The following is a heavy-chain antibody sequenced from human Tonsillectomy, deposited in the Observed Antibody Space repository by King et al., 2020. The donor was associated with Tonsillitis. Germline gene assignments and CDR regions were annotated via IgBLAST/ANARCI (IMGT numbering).Heavy chain of an antibody. Sequence: QLQESGPGLVKPSETLSLTCTVSGGSISSYYWSWIRPPPGKGLEWIGYIYYSGSTNYNPSLKSRVTISVDTSKNQFSLKLSSVTAADTAVYYCARLDSYCSSTSCYNPSYFDYWGQGTLVTVSS. D-gene: IGHD2-2*02. CDR2: IYYSGST. CDR3: ARLDSYCSSTSCYNPSYFDY. CDR1: GGSISSYY. J-gene: IGHJ4*02. V-gene: IGHV4-59*01.